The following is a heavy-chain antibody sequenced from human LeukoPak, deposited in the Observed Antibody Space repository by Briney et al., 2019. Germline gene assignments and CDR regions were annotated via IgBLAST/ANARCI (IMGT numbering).Heavy chain of an antibody. Sequence: SQTLSLTCAISGDSVSSNSAAWNWIRQSPSRGLEWLGGTYYRSKWYNDYAVSVKSRITISPDTSKNQFSLQLNSVTPEDTAVYYCARAYSSSWYGEINWFDPWGQGTLVTVSS. V-gene: IGHV6-1*01. CDR2: TYYRSKWYN. D-gene: IGHD6-13*01. J-gene: IGHJ5*02. CDR1: GDSVSSNSAA. CDR3: ARAYSSSWYGEINWFDP.